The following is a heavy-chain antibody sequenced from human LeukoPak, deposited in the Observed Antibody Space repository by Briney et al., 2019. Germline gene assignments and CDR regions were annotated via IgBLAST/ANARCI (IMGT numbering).Heavy chain of an antibody. CDR1: GYTFTGYY. CDR2: INPNSGGT. Sequence: ASVKVSCKASGYTFTGYYMHWVRQAPGQGLEWMGWINPNSGGTNYAQKFQGRVTMTRDTSISTAYMELSRLRSDDTAVYYCARGGSPYYNYYYHLDVWGKGTTVAVSS. J-gene: IGHJ6*03. V-gene: IGHV1-2*02. CDR3: ARGGSPYYNYYYHLDV.